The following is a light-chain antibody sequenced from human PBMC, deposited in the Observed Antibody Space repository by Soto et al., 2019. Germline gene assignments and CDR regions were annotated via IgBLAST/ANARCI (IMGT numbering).Light chain of an antibody. CDR1: SXDVGGYNY. CDR2: EVS. Sequence: QSVLTQPASVSGSPGQSITISCTGTSXDVGGYNYVSWYQQHPGKAPKLMIYEVSNRLSGVSNRFSGSKSRNTASLTISGLQAEDEADYYCSSYTRSSTWVFGGGTKVTVL. V-gene: IGLV2-14*01. J-gene: IGLJ3*02. CDR3: SSYTRSSTWV.